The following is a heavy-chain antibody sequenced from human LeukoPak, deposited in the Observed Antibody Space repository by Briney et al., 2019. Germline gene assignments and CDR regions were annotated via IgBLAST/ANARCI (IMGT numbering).Heavy chain of an antibody. CDR3: ARGPNYGGNSKDFDY. J-gene: IGHJ4*02. D-gene: IGHD4-23*01. V-gene: IGHV4-34*01. CDR1: GGSFSGYY. CDR2: INHSGST. Sequence: SETLSLSCAVYGGSFSGYYWSWIRQPPGKGLEWIGEINHSGSTNYNPSLKSRVTISVDTSKNQFSLKLSSVTAADTAVYYCARGPNYGGNSKDFDYWGQGTLVTVSS.